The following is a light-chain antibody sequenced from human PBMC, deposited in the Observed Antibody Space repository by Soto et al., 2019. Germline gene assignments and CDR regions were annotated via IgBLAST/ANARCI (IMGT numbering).Light chain of an antibody. V-gene: IGKV1-9*01. CDR3: QQLHSYPLT. Sequence: IQLTQSPSSLSASVGDRVTITCRASQGIGSYLAWYQQKPGKAPKLLIYDASTLQSGVPSRLSGSGSETDFTLTISSLQPEDSATYYCQQLHSYPLTFGGGTKVDIK. CDR2: DAS. CDR1: QGIGSY. J-gene: IGKJ4*01.